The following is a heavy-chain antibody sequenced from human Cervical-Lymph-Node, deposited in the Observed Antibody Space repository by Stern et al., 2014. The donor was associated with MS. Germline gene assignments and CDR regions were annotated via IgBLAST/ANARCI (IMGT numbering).Heavy chain of an antibody. CDR2: IIPIFGTA. CDR3: ARAAYSTSSYNY. Sequence: VQLLESGAEVKKPGSSVKVSCKASGGTFNTNVISWVRQAPGQGLEWMGGIIPIFGTALYAQKFQGRVTITANESPRAVYMELSSLRSEDPAVYYCARAAYSTSSYNYWGQGTLVIVSS. V-gene: IGHV1-69*01. J-gene: IGHJ4*02. CDR1: GGTFNTNV. D-gene: IGHD6-6*01.